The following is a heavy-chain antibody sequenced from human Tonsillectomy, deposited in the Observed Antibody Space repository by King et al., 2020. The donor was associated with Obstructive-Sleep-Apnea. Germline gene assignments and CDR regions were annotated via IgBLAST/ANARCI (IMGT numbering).Heavy chain of an antibody. CDR2: ISGSGGST. D-gene: IGHD3-22*01. Sequence: VQLVESGGGLVQPGGSLRLSCAASGFTFSSYAMSWVRQAPGKGLEWVSAISGSGGSTYYAESVKGRFTISRDNSKNTLYLQMNSLRAEDTAVYYCAKESKGYYYDSSGYGGAFDIWGQGTMVTVSS. CDR1: GFTFSSYA. J-gene: IGHJ3*02. V-gene: IGHV3-23*04. CDR3: AKESKGYYYDSSGYGGAFDI.